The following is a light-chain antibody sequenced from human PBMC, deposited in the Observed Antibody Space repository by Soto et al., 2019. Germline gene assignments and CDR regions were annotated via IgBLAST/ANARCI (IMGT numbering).Light chain of an antibody. CDR1: RSNIGSNP. CDR2: SND. J-gene: IGLJ3*02. Sequence: SLLPHPLSASWTPGEMVTISCSGTRSNIGSNPVNWYQQLPGTAPKLLIYSNDQRPSGVPDRVSGSKSGTSASLAISGLRSGDEADYYCATRDDSLNGPVFGGGTKVTVL. CDR3: ATRDDSLNGPV. V-gene: IGLV1-44*01.